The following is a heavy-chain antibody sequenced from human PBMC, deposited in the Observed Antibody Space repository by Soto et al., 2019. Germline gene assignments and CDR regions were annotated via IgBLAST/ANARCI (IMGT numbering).Heavy chain of an antibody. V-gene: IGHV4-59*01. CDR2: VYHSGGV. D-gene: IGHD3-10*01. CDR3: ARRLNLGSFDH. J-gene: IGHJ5*02. CDR1: GVSLTGYH. Sequence: SETLSLTCNVSGVSLTGYHWNWIRQPPGKTLEWIGFVYHSGGVSYNPSLKGRASISVDRSKNQFSLRLSSVSASDTAVYYCARRLNLGSFDHWGQGTLVTVSS.